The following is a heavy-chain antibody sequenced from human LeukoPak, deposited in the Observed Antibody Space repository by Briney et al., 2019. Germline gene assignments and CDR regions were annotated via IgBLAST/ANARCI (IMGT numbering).Heavy chain of an antibody. J-gene: IGHJ6*04. D-gene: IGHD3-10*01. V-gene: IGHV1-18*04. Sequence: ASVKVSCKASGYTFTSYGISWVRQAPGQGLEWMGWISAYNGNTNYAQKLQGRVTMTTDTSTSTAYMELRSLRPDDTAVYYCAILEDGSGSYYNWGGLYGMDVWGKGTTVTVSS. CDR1: GYTFTSYG. CDR3: AILEDGSGSYYNWGGLYGMDV. CDR2: ISAYNGNT.